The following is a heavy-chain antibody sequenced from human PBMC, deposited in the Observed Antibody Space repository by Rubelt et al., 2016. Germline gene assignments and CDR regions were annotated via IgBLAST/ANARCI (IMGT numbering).Heavy chain of an antibody. V-gene: IGHV3-23*01. J-gene: IGHJ6*03. CDR3: ARGSSPYYYDSSGYRRNYYYYYYMDV. CDR1: YA. D-gene: IGHD3-22*01. CDR2: ISGSGGST. Sequence: YAMSWVRQAPGKGLEWVSAISGSGGSTYYADSVKGRFTISRDNAKNSLYLQMNSLRAEDTAVYYCARGSSPYYYDSSGYRRNYYYYYYMDVWGKGTTVTVSS.